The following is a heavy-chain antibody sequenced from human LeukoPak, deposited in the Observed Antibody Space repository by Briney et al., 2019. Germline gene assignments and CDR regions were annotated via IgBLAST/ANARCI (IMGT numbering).Heavy chain of an antibody. V-gene: IGHV3-7*01. J-gene: IGHJ4*02. Sequence: GGSLRLSCAASGFTFSSYWMSWVRQAPEKGLEWVANIKEDGSEKNYVDSVKGRFTISRDNAKNSLYLQMNSLRAEDTAVYYCARDHYYGSGSYGYWGQGTLVTVSS. CDR3: ARDHYYGSGSYGY. D-gene: IGHD3-10*01. CDR1: GFTFSSYW. CDR2: IKEDGSEK.